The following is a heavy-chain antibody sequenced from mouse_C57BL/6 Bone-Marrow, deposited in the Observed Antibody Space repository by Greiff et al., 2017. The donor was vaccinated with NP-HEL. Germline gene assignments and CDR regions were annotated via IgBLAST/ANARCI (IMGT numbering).Heavy chain of an antibody. CDR3: ALGQGAWFAY. CDR1: GYTFASYW. J-gene: IGHJ3*01. V-gene: IGHV1-7*01. D-gene: IGHD3-3*01. Sequence: QVQLQQSGAELAKPGASVKLSCKASGYTFASYWMHLVKQRPGQGLEWIGYIHPSSGYTKYNQTFQDKATVTADKSSSTAYMQLSSRTDEDAAVYYCALGQGAWFAYGGQGTLVTVSA. CDR2: IHPSSGYT.